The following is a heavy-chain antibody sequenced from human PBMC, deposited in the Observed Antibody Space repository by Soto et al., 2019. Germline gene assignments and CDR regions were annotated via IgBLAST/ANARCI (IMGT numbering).Heavy chain of an antibody. J-gene: IGHJ6*02. Sequence: QVQLQESGPGLVKPSETLSLTCTVSGGSVSSGSYYWSWIRQPPGKGLEWIGYIYYSGSTNYNPSLKSRVTISVDTSKNQFSLKLSSVTAADTAVYYCARDSHCTNGVCVVWGQGTTVTVSS. D-gene: IGHD2-8*01. CDR1: GGSVSSGSYY. CDR3: ARDSHCTNGVCVV. V-gene: IGHV4-61*01. CDR2: IYYSGST.